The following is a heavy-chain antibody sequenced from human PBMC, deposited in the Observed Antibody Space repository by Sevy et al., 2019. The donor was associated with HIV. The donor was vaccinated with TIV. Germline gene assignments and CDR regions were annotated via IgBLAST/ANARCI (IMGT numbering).Heavy chain of an antibody. V-gene: IGHV3-74*01. CDR2: IKDDGSRT. J-gene: IGHJ4*02. CDR3: AGGKLGGSNNYLGLDY. Sequence: GGSLRLSCAASGFTFSRYWMHWVRQAPGKGLMWVAHIKDDGSRTFFADSVKGRFTISRDNAKNTLYLQMNSLRAEDTAIYDCAGGKLGGSNNYLGLDYWGLGTLVTVSS. D-gene: IGHD4-4*01. CDR1: GFTFSRYW.